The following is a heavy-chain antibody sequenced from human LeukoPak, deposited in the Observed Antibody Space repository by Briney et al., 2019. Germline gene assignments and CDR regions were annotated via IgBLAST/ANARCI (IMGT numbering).Heavy chain of an antibody. V-gene: IGHV4-31*03. CDR1: GGSISSGGYY. Sequence: MPSETLSLTCTVSGGSISSGGYYWSWIRQHPGKGLEWIGHIYYSGSTYYNPSLKSRVTISVDTSKNQFSLKLSSVTAADTAVYYCARGFPYSSGYPYYFDYWGQGTLVTVSS. D-gene: IGHD3-22*01. CDR2: IYYSGST. J-gene: IGHJ4*02. CDR3: ARGFPYSSGYPYYFDY.